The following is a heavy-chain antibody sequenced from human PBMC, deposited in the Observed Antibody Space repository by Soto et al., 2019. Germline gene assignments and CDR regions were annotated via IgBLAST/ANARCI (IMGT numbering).Heavy chain of an antibody. CDR3: ARLQFTDWFDP. V-gene: IGHV4-39*01. J-gene: IGHJ5*02. Sequence: PSETLSLTCTVSGGSISSSSYYWGWIRQPPGKGLEWIGNIYYSGSTYYNPSLKSRVTISVDTSKNQFSLKLSSVTAADTAVYYCARLQFTDWFDPWGQGTLVTVSS. D-gene: IGHD1-1*01. CDR1: GGSISSSSYY. CDR2: IYYSGST.